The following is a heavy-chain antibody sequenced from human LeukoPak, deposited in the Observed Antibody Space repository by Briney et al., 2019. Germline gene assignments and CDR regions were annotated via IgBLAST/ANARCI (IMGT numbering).Heavy chain of an antibody. Sequence: SVKVSCKASGYTFTGYYMHWVRQAPGQGLEWMRWINPNSGGTNYAQKFQGRVTMTRDTSISTAYMELSRLRSDDTAVYYCARGDLYDILTGYYPYYFDYCGQGTLVTVSS. V-gene: IGHV1-2*02. CDR3: ARGDLYDILTGYYPYYFDY. D-gene: IGHD3-9*01. CDR1: GYTFTGYY. J-gene: IGHJ4*02. CDR2: INPNSGGT.